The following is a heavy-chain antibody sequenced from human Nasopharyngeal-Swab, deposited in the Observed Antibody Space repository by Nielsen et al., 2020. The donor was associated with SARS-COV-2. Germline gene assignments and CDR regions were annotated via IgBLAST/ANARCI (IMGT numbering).Heavy chain of an antibody. CDR1: GFTFSSYG. J-gene: IGHJ4*02. CDR3: ARGLWFGEGFDY. CDR2: IWYDGSNK. D-gene: IGHD3-10*01. Sequence: GESLKISCAASGFTFSSYGMHWVRQAPGKGLEWVAVIWYDGSNKYYADSVKGRFTISRDNSKNTLYLQMNSLRAEDTAVYYCARGLWFGEGFDYWGQGTLVTVSS. V-gene: IGHV3-33*08.